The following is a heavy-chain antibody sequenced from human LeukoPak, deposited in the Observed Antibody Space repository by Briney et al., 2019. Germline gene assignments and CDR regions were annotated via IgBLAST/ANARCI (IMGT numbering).Heavy chain of an antibody. D-gene: IGHD2-15*01. Sequence: PGGSLRLSCAASGFTFSSYSMNWVRQAPGKGLEWVSYISSSYSTIYYEDSVKGRFTISRDNAKNTLYLQMNSLRAEDTAVYYCVRDNPRCCGVVPVNIDDFWGQGTLVTVSS. CDR3: VRDNPRCCGVVPVNIDDF. J-gene: IGHJ4*02. CDR2: ISSSYSTI. V-gene: IGHV3-48*01. CDR1: GFTFSSYS.